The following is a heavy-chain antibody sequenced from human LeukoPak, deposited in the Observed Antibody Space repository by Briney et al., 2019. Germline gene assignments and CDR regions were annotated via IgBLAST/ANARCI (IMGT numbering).Heavy chain of an antibody. CDR3: ARALGSGWSYYYYYYYVDV. J-gene: IGHJ6*03. CDR1: GYTFTSYD. Sequence: ASVKVSCKASGYTFTSYDINWVRQATGQGLEWMGWMNPNSGNTGYAQKFQGRVTITRNTSISTAYMELSSLRSEDTAVYYCARALGSGWSYYYYYYYVDVWGKGTTVTVSS. V-gene: IGHV1-8*03. CDR2: MNPNSGNT. D-gene: IGHD6-19*01.